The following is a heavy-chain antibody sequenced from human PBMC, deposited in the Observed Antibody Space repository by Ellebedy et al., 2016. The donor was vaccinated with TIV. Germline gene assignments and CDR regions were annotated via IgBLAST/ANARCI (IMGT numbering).Heavy chain of an antibody. V-gene: IGHV3-74*01. Sequence: HTGGSLRLSCAASGFTFSSYRMHWVRQGPGKGLVWVSRINSDGSSAGYADSVKGRFTISRDNAKNTLYLQMNSLRAEDTAVYSCARGYWGGECYWWYFDLWGRGTLVSVS. CDR2: INSDGSSA. D-gene: IGHD2-21*01. CDR1: GFTFSSYR. J-gene: IGHJ2*01. CDR3: ARGYWGGECYWWYFDL.